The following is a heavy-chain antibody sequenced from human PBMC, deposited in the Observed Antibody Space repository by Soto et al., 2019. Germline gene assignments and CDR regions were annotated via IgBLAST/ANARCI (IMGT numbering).Heavy chain of an antibody. CDR2: VYYSGST. Sequence: XETLSLTFDVSGDSISTYYWSWIRQPPGKGLEWIGYVYYSGSTLYNPSLESRVTLSIDMSKKQVSLKLNSVIAADTAVYYCARKRMIESWIDYWGHGTLVTVSS. J-gene: IGHJ4*01. CDR3: ARKRMIESWIDY. CDR1: GDSISTYY. D-gene: IGHD2-21*01. V-gene: IGHV4-59*01.